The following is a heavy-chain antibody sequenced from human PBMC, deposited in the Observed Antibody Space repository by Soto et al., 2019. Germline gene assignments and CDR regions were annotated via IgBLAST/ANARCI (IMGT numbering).Heavy chain of an antibody. CDR2: IYYSGST. J-gene: IGHJ4*02. V-gene: IGHV4-59*01. CDR3: ASGNYDSSGYYSTYDY. D-gene: IGHD3-22*01. Sequence: SETLSLTCTVSGGSISSYYWSWIRQPPGKGLEWIGYIYYSGSTNYNPSLKSRVTISVDTSKNQFSLKLSSVTAADTAVYYCASGNYDSSGYYSTYDYWGQATPVTVSS. CDR1: GGSISSYY.